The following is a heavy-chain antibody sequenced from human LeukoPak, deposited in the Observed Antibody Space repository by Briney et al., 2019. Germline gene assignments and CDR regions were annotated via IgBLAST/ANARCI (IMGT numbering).Heavy chain of an antibody. CDR1: GFTFSSYG. CDR3: AKGLPIYYYGSGSYFGFDP. V-gene: IGHV3-30*02. J-gene: IGHJ5*02. Sequence: GGSLRLSCAASGFTFSSYGMRWVRQAPGKGLEWVAFIRYDGSNKYYADSVKGRFTISRDNAKNSLYLQMNSLRAEDTALYYCAKGLPIYYYGSGSYFGFDPWGQGTLVTVSS. D-gene: IGHD3-10*01. CDR2: IRYDGSNK.